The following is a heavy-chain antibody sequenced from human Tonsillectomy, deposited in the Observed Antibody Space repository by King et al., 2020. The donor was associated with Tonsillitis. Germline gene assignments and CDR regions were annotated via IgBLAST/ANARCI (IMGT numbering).Heavy chain of an antibody. D-gene: IGHD1-26*01. V-gene: IGHV3-73*01. Sequence: QLVQSGGCLVQPGGSLKLSCAASWFTFSGSAMHWVRQASGKGLEWVGSIRSKANSYAAAYAASGKGRFTISREDSKNTAYLQMNSLKTEDTAVYYCTRTTTYSGSYSSWGQGTLVTVSS. CDR2: IRSKANSYAA. J-gene: IGHJ5*02. CDR1: WFTFSGSA. CDR3: TRTTTYSGSYSS.